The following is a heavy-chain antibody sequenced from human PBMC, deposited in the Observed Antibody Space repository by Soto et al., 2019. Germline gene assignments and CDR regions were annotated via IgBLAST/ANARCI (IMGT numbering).Heavy chain of an antibody. CDR2: ISSSGSTI. Sequence: GGSLRLSCAASGFTFSDYYMSWIRQAPGKGLEWVSYISSSGSTIYYADSVKGRFTISRDNAKNSLYLQMNSLRAEDTAVYYCARDPGQGSGSYLYFDYWGQGTLVTVSS. V-gene: IGHV3-11*01. CDR1: GFTFSDYY. J-gene: IGHJ4*02. D-gene: IGHD3-10*01. CDR3: ARDPGQGSGSYLYFDY.